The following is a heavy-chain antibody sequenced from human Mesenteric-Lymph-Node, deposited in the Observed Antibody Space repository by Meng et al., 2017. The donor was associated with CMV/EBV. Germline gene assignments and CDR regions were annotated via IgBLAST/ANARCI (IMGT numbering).Heavy chain of an antibody. Sequence: GEYLKISCAASGFTFSSYGMHWVRQAPGKGLEWVAFIRYDGSNKYYADSVKGRFTISRDNSKNTLYLQMNSLRAEDTAVYYCAKDIDSDYWGQGTLVTVSS. CDR1: GFTFSSYG. CDR2: IRYDGSNK. CDR3: AKDIDSDY. D-gene: IGHD3-16*02. V-gene: IGHV3-30*02. J-gene: IGHJ4*02.